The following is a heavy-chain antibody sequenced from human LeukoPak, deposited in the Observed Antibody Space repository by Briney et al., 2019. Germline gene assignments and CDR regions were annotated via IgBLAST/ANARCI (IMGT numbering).Heavy chain of an antibody. CDR3: ARDPGQTWGSGWFYFDY. CDR2: IIPIFGTA. V-gene: IGHV1-69*01. J-gene: IGHJ4*02. CDR1: GGTFSSYA. D-gene: IGHD6-19*01. Sequence: SVKVSCKASGGTFSSYAISWVRQAPGQGLEWMGGIIPIFGTANYAQKFQGRVTITADESTSTAYMELSSLRSEDTAVYYCARDPGQTWGSGWFYFDYWGQGTLVTVSS.